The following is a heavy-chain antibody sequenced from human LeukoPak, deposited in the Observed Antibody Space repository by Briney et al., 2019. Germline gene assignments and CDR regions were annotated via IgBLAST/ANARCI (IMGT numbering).Heavy chain of an antibody. CDR3: ARDLGGSHYPFFDY. V-gene: IGHV1-24*01. Sequence: ASVKVSCKVSGYTLTELSMHWVRQAPGKGLEWMGGFDPEDGETIYAQKFQGRVTMTEDTSTDTAYMELSSLRSEDTAVYYCARDLGGSHYPFFDYWGQGTLVTVSS. CDR2: FDPEDGET. D-gene: IGHD1-26*01. CDR1: GYTLTELS. J-gene: IGHJ4*02.